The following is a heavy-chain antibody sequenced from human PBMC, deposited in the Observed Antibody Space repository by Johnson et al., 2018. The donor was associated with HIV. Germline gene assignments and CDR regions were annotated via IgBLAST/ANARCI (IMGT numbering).Heavy chain of an antibody. CDR3: AKCIWGSSLIDAFDI. CDR1: GFTFSSYG. Sequence: QVQLVESGGGVVQPGRSLRLSCAASGFTFSSYGMHWVRQAPGKGLEWVAGMWYDGSKKDYADSVKGRFTISRDNSKNTLHLQMNSLRAEETAVYYCAKCIWGSSLIDAFDIWGQGTMVTVSS. V-gene: IGHV3-33*06. CDR2: MWYDGSKK. J-gene: IGHJ3*02. D-gene: IGHD6-13*01.